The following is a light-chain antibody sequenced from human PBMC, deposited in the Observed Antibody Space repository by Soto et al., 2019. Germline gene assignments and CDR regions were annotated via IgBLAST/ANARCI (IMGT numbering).Light chain of an antibody. V-gene: IGKV1-5*03. Sequence: GDRVTITCRASQSIRTSLAWYQQKPGKAPKLLIYLASSLESGVPARSSGSGSATEFTLSISSLQPDDFATYYCQQYNSYSEAFGQGTKVDIK. CDR3: QQYNSYSEA. CDR2: LAS. J-gene: IGKJ1*01. CDR1: QSIRTS.